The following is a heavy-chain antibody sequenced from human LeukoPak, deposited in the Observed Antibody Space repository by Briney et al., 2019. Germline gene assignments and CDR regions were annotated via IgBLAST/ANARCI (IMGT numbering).Heavy chain of an antibody. J-gene: IGHJ6*04. CDR1: GYTFTSYY. CDR2: INPSGGST. Sequence: ASVKVSCKASGYTFTSYYMHWVRQAPGQGLEWMGIINPSGGSTSYAQKFQGRVTMTRDTSTSTVYMELSSLRSEDTAVYYCARDPGIAVAAPYYYYGMDVWGKGTTVTVSS. V-gene: IGHV1-46*01. CDR3: ARDPGIAVAAPYYYYGMDV. D-gene: IGHD6-13*01.